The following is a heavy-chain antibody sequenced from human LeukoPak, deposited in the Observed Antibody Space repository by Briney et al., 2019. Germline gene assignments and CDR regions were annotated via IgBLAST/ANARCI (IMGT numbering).Heavy chain of an antibody. CDR1: GFTFSDYY. CDR3: ARRNLFIQKNYYYYYYMDV. V-gene: IGHV3-11*04. CDR2: ISSSGSTI. Sequence: PGGSLRLSCAASGFTFSDYYMSWIRQAPGKGLEWVSYISSSGSTIYYADSVKGRFTISRDNAKNSLYLQMNSLRAEDTAVYYCARRNLFIQKNYYYYYYMDVWGKGTTVTVSS. D-gene: IGHD1-14*01. J-gene: IGHJ6*03.